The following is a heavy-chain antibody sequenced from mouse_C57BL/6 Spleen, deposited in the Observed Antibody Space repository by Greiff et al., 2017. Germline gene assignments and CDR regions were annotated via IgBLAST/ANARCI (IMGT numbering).Heavy chain of an antibody. CDR2: IDPSDSYT. J-gene: IGHJ3*01. V-gene: IGHV1-69*01. Sequence: VQLQQPGAELVMPGASVKLFCKASGYTFTSYWMHWVKQRPGQGLEWIGEIDPSDSYTNYNQKFKGKSTLTVDKSSSTAYMQLSSLTSEDSAVYYCARSYDGYIAYWGQGTLVTVSA. CDR1: GYTFTSYW. D-gene: IGHD2-3*01. CDR3: ARSYDGYIAY.